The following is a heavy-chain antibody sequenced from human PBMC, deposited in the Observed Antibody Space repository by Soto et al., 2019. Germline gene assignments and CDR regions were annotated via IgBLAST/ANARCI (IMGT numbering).Heavy chain of an antibody. CDR2: IYWDDDK. J-gene: IGHJ4*02. Sequence: QITLKESGPTLVKPTQTLTLTCTLSGFSLSTSGVGVGWIRQPPGKALEWLALIYWDDDKRYSPSLKSRVTITKANPKNQLDLTMTNMDPVDTATYYCTLSTIVGTILRFDFWGQGTLVTVSS. CDR3: TLSTIVGTILRFDF. V-gene: IGHV2-5*02. CDR1: GFSLSTSGVG. D-gene: IGHD5-12*01.